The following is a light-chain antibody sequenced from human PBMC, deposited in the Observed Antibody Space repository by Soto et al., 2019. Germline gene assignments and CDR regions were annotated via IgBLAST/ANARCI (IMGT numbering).Light chain of an antibody. Sequence: DIQMTQSPSSLSASVGDRVTITCRASQGISNYLAWYQQQPGKVTKLLIYVASTLQSGVPSRFSGSGSGTDFTLTISSLQPEDVATYYCQNYNSAPGTFGQGTKVEIK. CDR2: VAS. CDR3: QNYNSAPGT. J-gene: IGKJ1*01. CDR1: QGISNY. V-gene: IGKV1-27*01.